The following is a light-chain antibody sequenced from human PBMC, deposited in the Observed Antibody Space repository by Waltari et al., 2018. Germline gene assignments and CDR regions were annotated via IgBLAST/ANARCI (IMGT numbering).Light chain of an antibody. Sequence: EVVLTQSPVTLSVSPGERATLSCRASRNVGTSLAWYQQKPGQAPRLRIYDTSTLATGFPARFSGSGSGTEFTLTISSLQSEDFGVYYCQQYNYWPPAYTFGQGTKLEIK. CDR3: QQYNYWPPAYT. CDR2: DTS. CDR1: RNVGTS. J-gene: IGKJ2*01. V-gene: IGKV3-15*01.